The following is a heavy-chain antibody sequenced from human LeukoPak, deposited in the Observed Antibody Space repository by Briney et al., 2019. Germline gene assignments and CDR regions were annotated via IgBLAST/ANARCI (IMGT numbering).Heavy chain of an antibody. D-gene: IGHD3-22*01. CDR3: AREKYYYDSSGRLGMDV. J-gene: IGHJ6*02. Sequence: GGSLRLSCAASGFTFSSYGMHWVRQAPGKGLEWVAFIRYDGSNKYYADSVKGRFTISRDNSKNTLYLQMNSLRAEDTAVYYCAREKYYYDSSGRLGMDVWGQGTTVTVSS. V-gene: IGHV3-30*02. CDR1: GFTFSSYG. CDR2: IRYDGSNK.